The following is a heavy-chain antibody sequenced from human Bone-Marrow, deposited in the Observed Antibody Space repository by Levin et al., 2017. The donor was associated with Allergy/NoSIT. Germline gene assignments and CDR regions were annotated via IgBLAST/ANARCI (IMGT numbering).Heavy chain of an antibody. CDR2: IYHSGGT. J-gene: IGHJ4*02. V-gene: IGHV4-39*02. D-gene: IGHD4-23*01. Sequence: RRSETLSLTCNVSGGSLSSSRYYWAWIRQPPGKGLEWIGYIYHSGGTYYNPSLKSRVTIFADTSKNHFSLELSSVTAADTAGYYCASPAGAYGGKEYYFDYWGQGALVTVSS. CDR1: GGSLSSSRYY. CDR3: ASPAGAYGGKEYYFDY.